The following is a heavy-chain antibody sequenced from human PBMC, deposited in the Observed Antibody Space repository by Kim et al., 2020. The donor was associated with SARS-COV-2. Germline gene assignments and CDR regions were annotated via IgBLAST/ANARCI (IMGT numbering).Heavy chain of an antibody. CDR3: ARDQPLCGGDCYSGYFDL. D-gene: IGHD2-21*02. CDR1: GYTFTGYY. CDR2: INPNSGGT. Sequence: ASVKVSCKASGYTFTGYYMHWVRQAPGQGLEWMGWINPNSGGTNYAQKFQGRVTMTRDTSISTAYMELSRLRSDDTAVYYCARDQPLCGGDCYSGYFDLWGRGTLVTVSS. V-gene: IGHV1-2*02. J-gene: IGHJ2*01.